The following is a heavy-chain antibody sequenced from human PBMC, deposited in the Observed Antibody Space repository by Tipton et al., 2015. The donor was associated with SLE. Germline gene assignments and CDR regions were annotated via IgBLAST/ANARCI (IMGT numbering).Heavy chain of an antibody. J-gene: IGHJ4*02. Sequence: GLVKPSETLSLICGVSGGSLRGYYWTWIRQPPGKGLEWIGEINHSGNTNYNPSLKSRVSISIDTSKNQFSLRLTSVTAADTAVYYCASGGLTGVPGIAATVSQNYFDSWGQGTLVTVSS. V-gene: IGHV4-34*01. CDR3: ASGGLTGVPGIAATVSQNYFDS. D-gene: IGHD6-13*01. CDR1: GGSLRGYY. CDR2: INHSGNT.